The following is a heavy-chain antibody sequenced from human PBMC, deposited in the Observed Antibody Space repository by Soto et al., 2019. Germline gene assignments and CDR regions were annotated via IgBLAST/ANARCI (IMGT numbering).Heavy chain of an antibody. V-gene: IGHV4-34*01. D-gene: IGHD1-26*01. CDR3: ARERVGGINY. J-gene: IGHJ4*02. Sequence: ETLSLTCAVYGGSFSGYYWSWIRQPPGKGLEWIGEINHSGSTNYNPSLKSRVTISVDTSKNQFSLKLSSVTAADTAVYYCARERVGGINYWGQGTLVTVSS. CDR2: INHSGST. CDR1: GGSFSGYY.